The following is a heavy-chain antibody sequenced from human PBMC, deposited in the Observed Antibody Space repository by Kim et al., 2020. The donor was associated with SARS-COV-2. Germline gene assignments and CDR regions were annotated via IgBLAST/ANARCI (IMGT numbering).Heavy chain of an antibody. D-gene: IGHD3-22*01. J-gene: IGHJ4*02. CDR3: ARGEYYYDSSGYYAKYYFDY. V-gene: IGHV3-30*07. Sequence: RFTISRDNSKNTLYLQMNSLRAEDTAVYYCARGEYYYDSSGYYAKYYFDYWGQGTLVTVSS.